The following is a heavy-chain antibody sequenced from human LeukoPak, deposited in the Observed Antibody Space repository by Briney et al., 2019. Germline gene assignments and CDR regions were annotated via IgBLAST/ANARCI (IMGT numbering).Heavy chain of an antibody. J-gene: IGHJ4*02. CDR3: ARETIAVADPGCFGY. Sequence: GGSLRLSCAASGFTFSSYEMNWVRQAPGKGLEWVSYISSSGSTTYYADSVKGRFTISRDNAKNSLYLQMNSLRAEDTAVYYCARETIAVADPGCFGYWGQGTLVTVSS. CDR2: ISSSGSTT. D-gene: IGHD6-19*01. V-gene: IGHV3-48*03. CDR1: GFTFSSYE.